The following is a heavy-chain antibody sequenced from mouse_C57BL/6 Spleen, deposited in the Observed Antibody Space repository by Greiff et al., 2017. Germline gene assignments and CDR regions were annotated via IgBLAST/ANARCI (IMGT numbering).Heavy chain of an antibody. Sequence: EVQLQQSGPELVKPGASVKISCKASGYSFTDYNMNWVKQSHGKSLEWIGVINPNYGTTSYNQKFKGKATLTVDQSSSTAYMQLNSLTSEDSAVYYCARCGCGSSYGYFDVWGTGTSVTVSS. CDR2: INPNYGTT. CDR3: ARCGCGSSYGYFDV. J-gene: IGHJ1*03. D-gene: IGHD1-1*01. CDR1: GYSFTDYN. V-gene: IGHV1-39*01.